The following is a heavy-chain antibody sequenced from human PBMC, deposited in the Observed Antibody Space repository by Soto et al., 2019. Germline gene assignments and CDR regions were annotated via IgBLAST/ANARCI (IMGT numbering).Heavy chain of an antibody. D-gene: IGHD2-15*01. CDR1: GFTFSSYS. V-gene: IGHV3-48*01. CDR3: ARRVGYCSGGSCYPAGSDWYYFDS. Sequence: EVQLVESGGGLVQPGGSLRLSCAASGFTFSSYSMNWVRQAPGKGLEWVSYISSSSSTIYYADSVKGRFTISRDNAKNSLYLQMNSLRAEDTAVYYCARRVGYCSGGSCYPAGSDWYYFDSWGQGTLVTVSS. J-gene: IGHJ4*02. CDR2: ISSSSSTI.